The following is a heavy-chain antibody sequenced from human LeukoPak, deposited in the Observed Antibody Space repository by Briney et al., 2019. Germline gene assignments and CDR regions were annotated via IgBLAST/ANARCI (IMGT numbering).Heavy chain of an antibody. CDR2: IYYSGST. J-gene: IGHJ4*02. Sequence: SETLSLTCTVSGGSISSSSYYWGWIRQPPGKGLEWIGSIYYSGSTYYNPSLKSRVTISVDTSKNQFSLKLSSVTAADTAVYYCARVRDGYNRLWDYWGQGTLVTVSS. D-gene: IGHD5-24*01. CDR1: GGSISSSSYY. CDR3: ARVRDGYNRLWDY. V-gene: IGHV4-39*07.